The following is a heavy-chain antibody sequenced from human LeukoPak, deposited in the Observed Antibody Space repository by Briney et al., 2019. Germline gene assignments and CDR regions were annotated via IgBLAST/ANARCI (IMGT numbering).Heavy chain of an antibody. Sequence: PGRSLRLSCAASGFAFSDHYMDWVRQAPGKGLEWVGRTRNKANSYTTEYAASVKGRFTISRDDSKNSLYLQMNSLKTEDTAVYYCARGRGSYVDYWGQGTLVTVSS. CDR3: ARGRGSYVDY. D-gene: IGHD1-26*01. CDR2: TRNKANSYTT. CDR1: GFAFSDHY. J-gene: IGHJ4*02. V-gene: IGHV3-72*01.